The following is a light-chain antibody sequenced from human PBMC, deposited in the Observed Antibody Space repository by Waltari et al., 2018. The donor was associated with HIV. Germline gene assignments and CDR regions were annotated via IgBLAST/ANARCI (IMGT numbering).Light chain of an antibody. Sequence: QSVLTQPPSVSAAPGQKVTVSCSGSSSNTGRNYVSWYQHLPGTAPKLLISDDDKRPSGIPDRFSGSKSGTSATLGITGLQTGDEADYYCGAWDSSLSAGVFGTGTKVTVL. V-gene: IGLV1-51*01. CDR1: SSNTGRNY. CDR2: DDD. CDR3: GAWDSSLSAGV. J-gene: IGLJ1*01.